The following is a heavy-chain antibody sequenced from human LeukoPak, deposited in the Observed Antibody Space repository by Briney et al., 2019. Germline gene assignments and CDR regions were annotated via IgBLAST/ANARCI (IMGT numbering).Heavy chain of an antibody. J-gene: IGHJ2*01. CDR2: ISWNTGSI. CDR1: GFTFDDYA. CDR3: AKDMVGWLTTTFDL. D-gene: IGHD3-3*01. V-gene: IGHV3-9*01. Sequence: GGSLRLSCAASGFTFDDYAMHWVRQAPGKGLEWVSGISWNTGSICYADSVKGRFAISRDNAKNALYLQMNSLRAEDTALYYCAKDMVGWLTTTFDLWGRGTLVTVSS.